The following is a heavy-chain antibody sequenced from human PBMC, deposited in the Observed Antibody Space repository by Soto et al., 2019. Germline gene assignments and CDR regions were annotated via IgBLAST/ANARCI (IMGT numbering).Heavy chain of an antibody. V-gene: IGHV4-39*01. J-gene: IGHJ4*02. Sequence: QLQLQESGPGLVKPSQTLSLTCSVSDDSINSDKYYWGWIRQSPGKGLEWIGSIDYRGNAYYNPSVQTRVTTSLKSPGIQSSLKPKYESAADLAVYFCASLEGLATTSDCFDCGGPGALVTVSS. D-gene: IGHD3-9*01. CDR3: ASLEGLATTSDCFDC. CDR2: IDYRGNA. CDR1: DDSINSDKYY.